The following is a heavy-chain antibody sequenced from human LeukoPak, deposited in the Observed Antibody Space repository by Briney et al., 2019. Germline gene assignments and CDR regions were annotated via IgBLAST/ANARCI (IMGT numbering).Heavy chain of an antibody. V-gene: IGHV4-59*08. D-gene: IGHD1-26*01. CDR2: NYYTGST. Sequence: SETLSLTCTVSGGSISSYYRSWIRQPPGKGLEWTGYNYYTGSTNYNPSLKSRGTISVDTSKNQYSLKLSSVTAADTAVYYCARSPAGGSYVVAYYYYGMDVGGQGTTVTVSS. J-gene: IGHJ6*02. CDR3: ARSPAGGSYVVAYYYYGMDV. CDR1: GGSISSYY.